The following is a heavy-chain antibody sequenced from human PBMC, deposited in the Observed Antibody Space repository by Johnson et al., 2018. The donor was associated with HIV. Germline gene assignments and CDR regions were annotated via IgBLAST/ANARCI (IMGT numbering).Heavy chain of an antibody. CDR2: IRYDGSNK. Sequence: VQLVESGGGVVQPGGSLRLSCAASGFTFSSYGMHWVRQAPGKGLEWVAFIRYDGSNKYYADSVKGRFTISRDNSKNTLYLQMNSLIAEDTAVYYCAKDKDAFDIWGQGTMVTVSS. CDR3: AKDKDAFDI. V-gene: IGHV3-30*02. CDR1: GFTFSSYG. J-gene: IGHJ3*02.